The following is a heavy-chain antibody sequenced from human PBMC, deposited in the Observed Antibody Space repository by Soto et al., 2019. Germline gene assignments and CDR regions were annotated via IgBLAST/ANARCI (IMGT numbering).Heavy chain of an antibody. CDR3: ARVHLRQDYYYGMDV. D-gene: IGHD6-25*01. CDR1: GYTFTSYY. Sequence: QVQLVQSGAEVKKPGASVKVSCKASGYTFTSYYMHWVRQAPGQGLEWMGIINPSGGSTSYAQKFQGRVTMTRDTSTSTVYMELSSLRSEDTAVYYCARVHLRQDYYYGMDVWGQGTTVTVSS. J-gene: IGHJ6*02. CDR2: INPSGGST. V-gene: IGHV1-46*03.